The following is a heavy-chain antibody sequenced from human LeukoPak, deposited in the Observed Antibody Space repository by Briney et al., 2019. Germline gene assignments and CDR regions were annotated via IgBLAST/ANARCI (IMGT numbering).Heavy chain of an antibody. J-gene: IGHJ4*02. CDR1: EFTFSTYG. V-gene: IGHV3-21*01. D-gene: IGHD3-16*02. Sequence: GGSLRLSCAASEFTFSTYGMHWVRQAPGKGLEWVSSISSSSSYIYYADSVKGRFTISRDNAKNSLYLQMNSLRAEDTAVYYCATSNVITFGGVIAMGGQGTLVTISS. CDR2: ISSSSSYI. CDR3: ATSNVITFGGVIAM.